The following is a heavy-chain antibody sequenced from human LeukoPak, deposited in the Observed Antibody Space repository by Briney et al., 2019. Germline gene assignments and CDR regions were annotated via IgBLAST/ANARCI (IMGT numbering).Heavy chain of an antibody. D-gene: IGHD6-19*01. CDR3: AKAAGYSSGWYTGYYYMDV. Sequence: GGSLRLSCAASGFTFSSYGMHWVRQAPGKGLEWVAFIRYDGSNKYYADSVKGRFTISRDNSKNTLYLQMNSLRAEDTAVYYCAKAAGYSSGWYTGYYYMDVWGKGTTVTISS. J-gene: IGHJ6*03. CDR1: GFTFSSYG. CDR2: IRYDGSNK. V-gene: IGHV3-30*02.